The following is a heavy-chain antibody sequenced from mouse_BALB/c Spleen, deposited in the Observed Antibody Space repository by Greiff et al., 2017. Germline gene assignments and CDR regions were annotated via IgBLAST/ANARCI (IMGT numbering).Heavy chain of an antibody. V-gene: IGHV1-69*02. D-gene: IGHD2-10*02. CDR3: TRTYGNYRAWFDY. CDR1: GYTFTSYW. J-gene: IGHJ3*01. Sequence: QVQLQQPGAELVRPGASVKLSCKASGYTFTSYWINWVKQRPGQGLEWIGNIYPSDSYTNYNQKFKDKATLTVDKSSSTAYMQLSSPTSEDSAVYYCTRTYGNYRAWFDYWGQGTLVTVSA. CDR2: IYPSDSYT.